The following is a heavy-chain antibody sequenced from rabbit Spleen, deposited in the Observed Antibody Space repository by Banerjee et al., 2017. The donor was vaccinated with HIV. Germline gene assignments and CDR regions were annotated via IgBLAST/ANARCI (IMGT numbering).Heavy chain of an antibody. CDR2: IDAGSSGFT. J-gene: IGHJ4*01. V-gene: IGHV1S40*01. Sequence: QSLEESGGDLVKPGASLTLTCTASGVSFSSSSYVCWVRQAPGKGLEWIACIDAGSSGFTYYATWAKGRFPCSSHNAQNTLYLQLNSLTSADTATYFCARDSAGGTYFNLWGPGPLV. CDR3: ARDSAGGTYFNL. CDR1: GVSFSSSSY. D-gene: IGHD8-1*01.